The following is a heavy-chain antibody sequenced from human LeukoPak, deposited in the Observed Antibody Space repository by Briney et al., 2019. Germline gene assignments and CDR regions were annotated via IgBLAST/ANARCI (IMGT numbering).Heavy chain of an antibody. J-gene: IGHJ6*02. V-gene: IGHV4-34*01. CDR1: GRSFSGYY. Sequence: PSETVSLTCAVYGRSFSGYYWSWISHPPRKGLEWIGEIHHSGSTNYHPSLKRRVPISGDTSKNQFSLKLSSVTAADTAVYYCARLERMVRGVIVHYYYYGMDVWGQGTTVTVSS. D-gene: IGHD3-10*01. CDR2: IHHSGST. CDR3: ARLERMVRGVIVHYYYYGMDV.